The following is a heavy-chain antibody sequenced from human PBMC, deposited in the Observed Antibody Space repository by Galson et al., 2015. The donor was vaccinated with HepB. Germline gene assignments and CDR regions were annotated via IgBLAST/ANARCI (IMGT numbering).Heavy chain of an antibody. Sequence: SVKVSCKASGYTFTSYYMHWVRQAPGQGLEWMGIINPSGGSTSYARKFQGRVTMTRDTSTSTVYMELSSLRSEDTAVYYCARSYPIRGSSPMAGFDYWGQGTLVTVSS. D-gene: IGHD2-8*01. CDR2: INPSGGST. CDR1: GYTFTSYY. J-gene: IGHJ4*02. V-gene: IGHV1-46*03. CDR3: ARSYPIRGSSPMAGFDY.